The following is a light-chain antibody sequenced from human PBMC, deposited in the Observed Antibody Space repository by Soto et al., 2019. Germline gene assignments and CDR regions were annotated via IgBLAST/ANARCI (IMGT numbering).Light chain of an antibody. CDR1: QSVSSN. CDR2: GAS. V-gene: IGKV3-15*01. J-gene: IGKJ1*01. CDR3: QQYNNWPRT. Sequence: ETVMTQSAGTLSVSPGERATLSCRASQSVSSNLAWYQQKPGQAPRLLIYGASTRVTGIPARFSGSGSGTEFTLTISSLQSEDFAVDYCQQYNNWPRTFGQGTKVEIK.